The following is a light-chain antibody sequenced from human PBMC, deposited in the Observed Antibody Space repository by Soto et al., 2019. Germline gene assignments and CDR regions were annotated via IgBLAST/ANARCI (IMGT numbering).Light chain of an antibody. CDR2: DAS. V-gene: IGKV3-20*01. CDR1: QSLNSSY. J-gene: IGKJ5*01. CDR3: QQYGNSAPIT. Sequence: EIVMTQSPGTLSLSPGERATLSCRAIQSLNSSYLAWYQQKPGQAPRLLIYDASSRATGIPDRFSGSGSGTDFTLTISRLEPEDFALYYCQQYGNSAPITFGQGTRLEIK.